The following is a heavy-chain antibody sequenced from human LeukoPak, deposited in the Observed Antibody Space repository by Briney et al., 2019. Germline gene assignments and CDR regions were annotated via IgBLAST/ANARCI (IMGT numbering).Heavy chain of an antibody. CDR2: IYYSGST. V-gene: IGHV4-61*01. J-gene: IGHJ4*02. D-gene: IGHD5-24*01. CDR1: GGSISSSSYY. CDR3: ARVGDGYNFDY. Sequence: SETLSLTCTVSGGSISSSSYYWSWIRQPPGKGLEWIGYIYYSGSTNYNPSLKSRVTISVDTSKNQFSLKLSSVTAADTAVYYCARVGDGYNFDYWGQGTLVTVSS.